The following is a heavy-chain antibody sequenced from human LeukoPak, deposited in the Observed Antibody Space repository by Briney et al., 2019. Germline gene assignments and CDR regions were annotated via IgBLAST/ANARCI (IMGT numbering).Heavy chain of an antibody. J-gene: IGHJ4*02. CDR2: IYTSGST. Sequence: PSETLSLTCTVSGGSISSYYWSWIRQPAGKGLEWIGRIYTSGSTNYNPSLKSRVTMSVDTSKNQFSLKLSSVTAADTAVYYCARDLNWERRNCGGGSCYSGIDYWGQGTLVTVSS. CDR1: GGSISSYY. D-gene: IGHD2-15*01. V-gene: IGHV4-4*07. CDR3: ARDLNWERRNCGGGSCYSGIDY.